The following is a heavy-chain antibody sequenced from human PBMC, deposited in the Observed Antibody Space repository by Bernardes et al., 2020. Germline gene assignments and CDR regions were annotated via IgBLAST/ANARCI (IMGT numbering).Heavy chain of an antibody. CDR3: TRHRRFFDGVDV. V-gene: IGHV4-59*01. Sequence: SETLSLTCTVSGDSMNGYYWSWIRQTPGKGLEWIGFFHHGGSTNYNPSFTSRVAMSLDTSKNQFSLKVFSLTPADAAVYYCTRHRRFFDGVDVWGQGTLVTVSS. CDR2: FHHGGST. J-gene: IGHJ4*02. D-gene: IGHD3-3*01. CDR1: GDSMNGYY.